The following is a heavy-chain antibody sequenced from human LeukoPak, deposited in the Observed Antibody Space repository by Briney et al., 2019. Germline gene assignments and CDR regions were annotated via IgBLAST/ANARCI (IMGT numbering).Heavy chain of an antibody. CDR2: INSDGSST. V-gene: IGHV3-74*01. D-gene: IGHD3-10*01. J-gene: IGHJ6*03. CDR1: GFTFSRYW. Sequence: PGGSLRLSCAASGFTFSRYWMHSVRQAPGKGLVWVSRINSDGSSTSYADSVRGRFTISRDNAKNTLYLQMNSLRAGDTAVYYCAKDFGELASYYMDVWGKGTTVTVSS. CDR3: AKDFGELASYYMDV.